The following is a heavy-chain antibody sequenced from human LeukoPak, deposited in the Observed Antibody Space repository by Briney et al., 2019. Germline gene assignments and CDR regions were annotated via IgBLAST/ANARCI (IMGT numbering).Heavy chain of an antibody. J-gene: IGHJ4*02. CDR2: IKGDGNKK. D-gene: IGHD3-22*01. V-gene: IGHV3-7*01. CDR3: AREAYYCDSSGSYYFDY. Sequence: PGGSLRLSCAASGFTFNSFWMTWVRQAPGKGLEWVVTIKGDGNKKYYVDSVKGRFTISRDDAKNSLYLQMNSLRAEDTAVYYCAREAYYCDSSGSYYFDYWGQGTLVTVSS. CDR1: GFTFNSFW.